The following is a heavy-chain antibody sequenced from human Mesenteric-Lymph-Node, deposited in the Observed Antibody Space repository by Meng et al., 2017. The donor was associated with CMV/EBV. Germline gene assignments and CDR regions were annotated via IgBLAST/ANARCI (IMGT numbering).Heavy chain of an antibody. J-gene: IGHJ4*02. CDR2: INHSGST. CDR3: ARGSSYDILTGYFDY. CDR1: GGSFSGYY. Sequence: QVHVHQWGAGVLKPSETLSVTCAGYGGSFSGYYWNWIRQSPEKGLEWIGEINHSGSTTYNPSFTSRIIISVDTSTNQISLNMSSVTAADTAVYYCARGSSYDILTGYFDYWGQGALVTVSS. D-gene: IGHD3-9*01. V-gene: IGHV4-34*01.